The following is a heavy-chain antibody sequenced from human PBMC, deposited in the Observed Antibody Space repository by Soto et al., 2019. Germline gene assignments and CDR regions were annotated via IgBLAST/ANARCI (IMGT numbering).Heavy chain of an antibody. Sequence: LRLSCAASGFTFSDYYMTWIRQAPGKGLEWVSYISSSVYTNYADSVKGRFTISRDNAKNSLYLQMNSLRADDTAVYYCARGRGISSPSYFAYWGQGTLVTVSS. V-gene: IGHV3-11*06. D-gene: IGHD6-6*01. CDR2: ISSSVYT. CDR1: GFTFSDYY. CDR3: ARGRGISSPSYFAY. J-gene: IGHJ4*02.